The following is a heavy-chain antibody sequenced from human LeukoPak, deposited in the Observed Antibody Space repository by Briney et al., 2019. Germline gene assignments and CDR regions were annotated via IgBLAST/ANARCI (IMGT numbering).Heavy chain of an antibody. Sequence: SETLSLTCTVSGGSIISSTYYWGWIRQPPGKGLEWIGSIYYSGTTYYNPSLKSRVTISVDTSKNQFSLKLSSVTAADTAVYYCVRHGVATINFYFDYWGLGTLVTVSS. J-gene: IGHJ4*02. V-gene: IGHV4-39*01. CDR1: GGSIISSTYY. CDR3: VRHGVATINFYFDY. D-gene: IGHD5-24*01. CDR2: IYYSGTT.